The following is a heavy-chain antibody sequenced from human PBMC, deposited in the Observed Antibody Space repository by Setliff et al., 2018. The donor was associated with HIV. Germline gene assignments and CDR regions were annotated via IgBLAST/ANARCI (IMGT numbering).Heavy chain of an antibody. Sequence: ASVKVSCKASGSTFTSYAINWVRQAPGQGLEWMGVMYPTGGRTTYAQKFQGRVTMTEDTSTDTAYMELRSLRSEDTAVYYCARDLAAAGAFDIWGQGTMVTVSS. J-gene: IGHJ3*02. CDR2: MYPTGGRT. CDR1: GSTFTSYA. V-gene: IGHV1-8*02. D-gene: IGHD6-13*01. CDR3: ARDLAAAGAFDI.